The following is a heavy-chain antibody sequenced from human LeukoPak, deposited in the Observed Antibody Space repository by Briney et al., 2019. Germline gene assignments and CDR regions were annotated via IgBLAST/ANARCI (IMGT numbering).Heavy chain of an antibody. J-gene: IGHJ4*02. CDR3: ARLGGGGFLDY. CDR1: GDSISSGGYY. D-gene: IGHD2-21*01. V-gene: IGHV4-31*03. Sequence: SETMSLTSTVYGDSISSGGYYWNWIRQHPGKGLEWIGNIYYSGSTYYNPSLKSRVAISRDTSKNQFSLKLSSLTAADTAVYFCARLGGGGFLDYWGQGILVTVSS. CDR2: IYYSGST.